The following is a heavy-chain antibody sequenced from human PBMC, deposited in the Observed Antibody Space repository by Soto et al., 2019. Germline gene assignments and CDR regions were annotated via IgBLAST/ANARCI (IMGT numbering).Heavy chain of an antibody. D-gene: IGHD2-15*01. Sequence: SETLCLTCTVSGGSIYRSGYYWGWLRQPPGRGLEWIGNIDYNGVTYSNPSLKSRVTISRDTSKNQFSLKLTSVTAADTALYYCGKVLVGATGHTDSDSWGPGTLVTVS. CDR3: GKVLVGATGHTDSDS. V-gene: IGHV4-39*01. J-gene: IGHJ4*02. CDR1: GGSIYRSGYY. CDR2: IDYNGVT.